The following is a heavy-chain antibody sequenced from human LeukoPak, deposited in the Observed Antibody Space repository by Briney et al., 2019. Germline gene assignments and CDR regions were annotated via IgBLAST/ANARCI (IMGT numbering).Heavy chain of an antibody. CDR3: ARVSDYGGNFVG. D-gene: IGHD4-23*01. V-gene: IGHV1-8*01. Sequence: ASVKVSCKASGYTFTSYDNNWVRQATGQGLEWMGWMNPNSGNTGYAQKFQGRVTMTRNTSISTAHMELSSLRSEDTAVYYCARVSDYGGNFVGWGQEPWSPSPQ. CDR1: GYTFTSYD. CDR2: MNPNSGNT. J-gene: IGHJ4*01.